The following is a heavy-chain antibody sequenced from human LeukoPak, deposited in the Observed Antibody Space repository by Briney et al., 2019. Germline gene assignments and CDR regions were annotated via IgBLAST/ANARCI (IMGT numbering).Heavy chain of an antibody. CDR2: INPNSGGT. Sequence: ASVKVSCKASGYTFTGYYMHWVRQAPGQGLEWMGWINPNSGGTNYAQKFQGRVTMTRDTSISTAYMELSRLRSDDTAVYYCARDIPYDSRGYQFHGYWGQGTLVTVSA. CDR1: GYTFTGYY. D-gene: IGHD3-10*01. J-gene: IGHJ4*02. CDR3: ARDIPYDSRGYQFHGY. V-gene: IGHV1-2*02.